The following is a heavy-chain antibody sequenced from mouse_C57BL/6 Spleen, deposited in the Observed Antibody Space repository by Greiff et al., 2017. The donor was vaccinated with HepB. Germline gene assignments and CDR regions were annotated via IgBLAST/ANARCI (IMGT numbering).Heavy chain of an antibody. Sequence: QVQLKESGAELVKPGASVKMSCKASGYTFTSYWITWVKQRPGQGLEWIGDIYPGSGSTNYNEKFKSKATLTVDTSSSTAYMQLSSLTSEDSAVYYCARYDYDLYYAMDYWGQGTSVTVSS. CDR2: IYPGSGST. CDR1: GYTFTSYW. CDR3: ARYDYDLYYAMDY. V-gene: IGHV1-55*01. J-gene: IGHJ4*01. D-gene: IGHD2-4*01.